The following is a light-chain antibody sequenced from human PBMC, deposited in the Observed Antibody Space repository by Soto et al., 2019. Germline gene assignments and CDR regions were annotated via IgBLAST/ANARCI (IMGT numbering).Light chain of an antibody. CDR2: GAS. Sequence: EIVMTQSPATLSVSPGERATLSCRASQSVSSNLAWYQQKPGQAPRLLIYGASTRATGIPARFSGSGSGTDFTLTISRLEPEDFAVYYCQQYGSSLPLTFGGGTKVDIK. J-gene: IGKJ4*01. CDR1: QSVSSN. V-gene: IGKV3-15*01. CDR3: QQYGSSLPLT.